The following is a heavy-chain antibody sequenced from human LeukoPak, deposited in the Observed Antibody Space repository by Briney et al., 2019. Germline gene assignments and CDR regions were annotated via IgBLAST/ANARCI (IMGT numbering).Heavy chain of an antibody. CDR3: AREVVARLDY. V-gene: IGHV4-39*02. Sequence: SETLSLTCTVSGDSISNRRYYWGWIRQPPGKGMEWIGSTSYGGSTYYNPSLQSRVTISVDTSKNQFSLKVTSLTDADTAVYYCAREVVARLDYWGQGTLVTVSS. D-gene: IGHD3-22*01. CDR2: TSYGGST. J-gene: IGHJ4*02. CDR1: GDSISNRRYY.